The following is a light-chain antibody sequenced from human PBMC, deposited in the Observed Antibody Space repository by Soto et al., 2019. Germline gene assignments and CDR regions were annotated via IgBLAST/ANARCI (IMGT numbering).Light chain of an antibody. V-gene: IGLV2-23*02. CDR1: SRDIGGYNY. CDR2: EVT. J-gene: IGLJ1*01. Sequence: QSALAQPASVSGSPGQSITISCTGTSRDIGGYNYVSWYQHHPGRAPKLMIYEVTNRPSGVSNRFSGSKSGNTASLTISGLQAEDEADYYCCSYAGSSTYVFGTGTKVTVL. CDR3: CSYAGSSTYV.